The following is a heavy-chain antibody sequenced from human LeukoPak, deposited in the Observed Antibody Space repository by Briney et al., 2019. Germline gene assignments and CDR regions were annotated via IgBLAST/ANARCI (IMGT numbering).Heavy chain of an antibody. Sequence: GGSLRLSCEASGFTFSDSWMSWVRQAPGKGLEWVGHIKSKTDGGTTAYGAPVEGRFTISRDDAERTVYLQMKSLKAEDTAVYYCTTGSLDWGQGTLSPSPQ. CDR3: TTGSLD. V-gene: IGHV3-15*01. CDR1: GFTFSDSW. J-gene: IGHJ4*02. CDR2: IKSKTDGGTT.